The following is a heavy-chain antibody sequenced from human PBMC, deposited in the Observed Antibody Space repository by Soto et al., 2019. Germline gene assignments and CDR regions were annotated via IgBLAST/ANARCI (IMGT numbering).Heavy chain of an antibody. V-gene: IGHV5-10-1*01. D-gene: IGHD1-26*01. CDR1: GYSLTSYW. Sequence: PGESLKISCKGSGYSLTSYWISWVRQMPGKGLEWMGRIDPSDSYTNCSPSFQGHVTISADKSISTAYLQWSSLKASDTAMYYCARRKTLIVDYYYGMDVWGQGTTVTVSS. CDR3: ARRKTLIVDYYYGMDV. CDR2: IDPSDSYT. J-gene: IGHJ6*02.